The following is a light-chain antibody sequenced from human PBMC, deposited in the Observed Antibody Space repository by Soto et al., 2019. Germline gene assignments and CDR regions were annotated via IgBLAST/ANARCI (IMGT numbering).Light chain of an antibody. CDR3: QSYDSGLSNV. V-gene: IGLV1-40*01. CDR1: SSNIGAGYD. Sequence: QSVLTQPPSVSGAPGQRVTISCTGSSSNIGAGYDVHWYQQLPGTAPKLLSYGNSNRPSGVPDRFSGSKTGTSASLAITGLQAEDEADYYGQSYDSGLSNVFGTGTTV. J-gene: IGLJ1*01. CDR2: GNS.